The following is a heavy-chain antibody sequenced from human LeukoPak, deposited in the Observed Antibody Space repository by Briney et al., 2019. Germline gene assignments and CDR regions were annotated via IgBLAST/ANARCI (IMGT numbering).Heavy chain of an antibody. J-gene: IGHJ4*02. CDR2: ISADGGGT. CDR3: AKPQTTVKSGFDY. D-gene: IGHD4-11*01. V-gene: IGHV3-43*02. Sequence: GGSLKLSYAASGFTFDDYAMHWVRQAPGKGLEWVSLISADGGGTYYPDSVKGRFTISRDNSKNSLYLQMNSLRTEDTALYYCAKPQTTVKSGFDYWGQGTLVTVSS. CDR1: GFTFDDYA.